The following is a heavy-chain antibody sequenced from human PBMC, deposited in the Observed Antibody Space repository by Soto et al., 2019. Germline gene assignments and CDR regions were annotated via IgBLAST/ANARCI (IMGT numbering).Heavy chain of an antibody. D-gene: IGHD6-6*01. Sequence: ASVKVSCKASGYTFTCYYMHWVRQAPGQGLEWMGWINPNSGGTNYAQKFQGWVTMTRDTSISTAYMELSRLRSDDTAVYYCARGGSSSGGYYYYYYMDVWGKGTTVTVSS. CDR1: GYTFTCYY. J-gene: IGHJ6*03. CDR2: INPNSGGT. CDR3: ARGGSSSGGYYYYYYMDV. V-gene: IGHV1-2*04.